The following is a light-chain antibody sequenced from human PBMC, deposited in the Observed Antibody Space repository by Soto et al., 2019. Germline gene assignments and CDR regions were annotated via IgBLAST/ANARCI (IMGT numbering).Light chain of an antibody. CDR3: QQYNNWWT. V-gene: IGKV1-5*01. CDR2: DAS. J-gene: IGKJ1*01. Sequence: DIRMTQSPSTLSASVGDRVTITCRASQSISSWLAWYQQKPGKAPKLLIYDASSLESGVPSRFSGSGSGTEFTLTISSLQFDDSAVYYCQQYNNWWTFGQGTKVDIK. CDR1: QSISSW.